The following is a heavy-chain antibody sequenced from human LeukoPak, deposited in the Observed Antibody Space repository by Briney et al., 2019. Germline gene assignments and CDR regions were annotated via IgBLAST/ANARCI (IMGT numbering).Heavy chain of an antibody. CDR2: IYSGGSA. Sequence: PGGSLRLSCAASGFTVSSNYMSWVRQAPGKGLEWVSVIYSGGSAYYADSVKGRFTISRDNSKNTLYLQMNSLRAEDTAVYYCARGGNYYGSGSYLAGYNYYYYYYMDVWGKGTTVTISS. V-gene: IGHV3-66*01. J-gene: IGHJ6*03. D-gene: IGHD3-10*01. CDR1: GFTVSSNY. CDR3: ARGGNYYGSGSYLAGYNYYYYYYMDV.